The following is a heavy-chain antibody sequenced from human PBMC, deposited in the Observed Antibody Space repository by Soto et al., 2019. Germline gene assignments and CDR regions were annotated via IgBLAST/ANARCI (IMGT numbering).Heavy chain of an antibody. CDR2: INHRGSA. Sequence: PSETLSLICAVSGASVSRTYWWSWVRQPPGKGPEWIGEINHRGSANYNPSLKSRVTISLDTSKNQFSLRLNSVTAADTAVYFCVRSSIEPRIFMYPFDYWGLGTLVTVSS. CDR1: GASVSRTYW. D-gene: IGHD6-6*01. J-gene: IGHJ4*02. V-gene: IGHV4-4*02. CDR3: VRSSIEPRIFMYPFDY.